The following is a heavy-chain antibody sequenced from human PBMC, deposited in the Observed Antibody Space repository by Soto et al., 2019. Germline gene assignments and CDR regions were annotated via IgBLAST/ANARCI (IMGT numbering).Heavy chain of an antibody. CDR2: ISYDGSNK. Sequence: GGSLRLSCGASGFTFRSYAMHWVRQTPGKGLEWVAVISYDGSNKHYADSVKGRFSISRDNAKNMLYLQMDSLSSEDTAVYYCVRSMIIVVRLIGLDYWGQGTLVTVSS. CDR1: GFTFRSYA. J-gene: IGHJ4*02. D-gene: IGHD3-22*01. V-gene: IGHV3-30-3*01. CDR3: VRSMIIVVRLIGLDY.